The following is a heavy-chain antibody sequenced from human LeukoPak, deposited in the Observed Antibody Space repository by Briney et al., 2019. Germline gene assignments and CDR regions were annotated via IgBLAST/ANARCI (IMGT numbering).Heavy chain of an antibody. Sequence: PGGSLRLSCAASGFNFGEFWMAWVRQAPGKGLEWVSYISSTSSTIYYADSVKGRFTISRDNAKNSLYLQMNSLRAEDTAVYYCAREDSGYDSLYYWGQGTLVTVSS. CDR1: GFNFGEFW. V-gene: IGHV3-48*04. D-gene: IGHD5-12*01. CDR3: AREDSGYDSLYY. J-gene: IGHJ4*02. CDR2: ISSTSSTI.